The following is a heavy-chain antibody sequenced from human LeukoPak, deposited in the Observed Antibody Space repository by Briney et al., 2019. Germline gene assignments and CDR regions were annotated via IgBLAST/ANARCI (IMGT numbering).Heavy chain of an antibody. CDR3: ARAPGYSLEEWYFDH. J-gene: IGHJ4*02. Sequence: GGSLRLSCAASGFTFSSYAMHWVRQAPGKGLEWVAVISYDGSNKYYADSVKGRFTISRDNSKNTLYLQMNSLRAEDTAVYYCARAPGYSLEEWYFDHWGQGTLVTVSS. CDR1: GFTFSSYA. D-gene: IGHD5-18*01. CDR2: ISYDGSNK. V-gene: IGHV3-30*04.